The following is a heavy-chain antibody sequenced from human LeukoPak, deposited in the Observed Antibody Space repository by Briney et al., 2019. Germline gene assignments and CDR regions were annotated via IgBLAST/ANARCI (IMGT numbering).Heavy chain of an antibody. V-gene: IGHV4-39*01. CDR1: GGSISSSSYY. J-gene: IGHJ4*02. CDR2: IYYSGST. Sequence: SETLSLTCTASGGSISSSSYYWGWIRQPPGKGLEWIESIYYSGSTYYNPSLKSRVTISVDTSKNQFSLKLSSVTAADTAVYYCARQYYGSGSLPFDYWGQGTPVTVSS. D-gene: IGHD3-10*01. CDR3: ARQYYGSGSLPFDY.